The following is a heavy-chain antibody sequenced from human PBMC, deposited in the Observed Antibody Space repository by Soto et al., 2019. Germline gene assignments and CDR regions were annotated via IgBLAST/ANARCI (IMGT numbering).Heavy chain of an antibody. CDR1: GYSFTSYW. D-gene: IGHD2-2*01. J-gene: IGHJ6*02. V-gene: IGHV5-51*01. Sequence: HGESLKISCKASGYSFTSYWIGWVRQMPGKGLEWMGIIYPGDSDTRYSPSFQGQVTISADKSISTAYLQWSSLKASDTAMYYCACHSTDDYYYYGMDVWGQGTTVTVSS. CDR3: ACHSTDDYYYYGMDV. CDR2: IYPGDSDT.